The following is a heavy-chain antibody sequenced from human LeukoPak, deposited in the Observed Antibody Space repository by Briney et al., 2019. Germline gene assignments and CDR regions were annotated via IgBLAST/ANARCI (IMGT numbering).Heavy chain of an antibody. CDR3: ARGARSEITMIVPGGV. D-gene: IGHD3-22*01. CDR2: IYYSGST. J-gene: IGHJ4*02. CDR1: GGSISSGGYY. Sequence: SQTLSLTCTVSGGSISSGGYYWSWIRQHPGKGLEWIGYIYYSGSTYYNPSLKSRVTISVDTSKNQFSLKLSSVTAADTAVYYCARGARSEITMIVPGGVWGQGTLVTVSS. V-gene: IGHV4-31*03.